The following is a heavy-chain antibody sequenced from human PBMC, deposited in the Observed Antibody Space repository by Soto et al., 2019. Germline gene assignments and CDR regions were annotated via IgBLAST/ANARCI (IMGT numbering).Heavy chain of an antibody. CDR2: IIPIFGTA. D-gene: IGHD3-3*01. J-gene: IGHJ5*02. Sequence: SGKGSWKASGGTFISYAISWLRLPPLQVLELLGGIIPIFGTANYAQKFQGRVTITADESTSTAYMELSSLRSEDTAVYYCARPSARNYDFWSGYPAGWFDPWGQGTLVTVSS. CDR3: ARPSARNYDFWSGYPAGWFDP. CDR1: GGTFISYA. V-gene: IGHV1-69*13.